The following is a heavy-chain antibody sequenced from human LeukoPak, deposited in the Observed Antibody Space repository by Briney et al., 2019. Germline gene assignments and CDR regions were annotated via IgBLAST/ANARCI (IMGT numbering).Heavy chain of an antibody. J-gene: IGHJ6*02. V-gene: IGHV4-59*12. Sequence: SETLSLTCTVSGGSISSYYWSWIRQPPGKGLEWIGYIYYSGSTNYNPSLKSRVTISVDTSKNQFSLRVSSVTAADTAVYYCARDPAYCSGGSCCLSARYYYNGMDDWGQGTTVTVSS. CDR1: GGSISSYY. D-gene: IGHD2-15*01. CDR3: ARDPAYCSGGSCCLSARYYYNGMDD. CDR2: IYYSGST.